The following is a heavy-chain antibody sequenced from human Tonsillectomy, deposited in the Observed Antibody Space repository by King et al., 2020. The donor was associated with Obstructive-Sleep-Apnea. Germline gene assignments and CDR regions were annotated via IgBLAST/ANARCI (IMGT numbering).Heavy chain of an antibody. CDR2: IYYSGST. CDR1: GGSISSYY. J-gene: IGHJ4*02. CDR3: ARAGPYGPDY. D-gene: IGHD3-10*01. Sequence: LQLQESGPGLVKPSETLSLTCTVSGGSISSYYWSWIRQPPGKGLEWSGYIYYSGSTNDKPSLKSRVTISVDTSKNQFSLKLSSVTAADTAVYYCARAGPYGPDYWGQGTLVTVSS. V-gene: IGHV4-59*01.